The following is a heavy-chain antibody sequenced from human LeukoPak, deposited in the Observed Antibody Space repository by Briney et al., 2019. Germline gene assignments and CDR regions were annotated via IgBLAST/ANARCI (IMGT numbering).Heavy chain of an antibody. J-gene: IGHJ3*02. V-gene: IGHV4-59*11. CDR1: GGSISPHY. D-gene: IGHD1-1*01. Sequence: PSETLSLTCTVSGGSISPHYWSWIRQPPGKRLEWIGFTYFSGNTNYNPSLKGRVTISLDRPKNQFSLMLSSVTAADTAVYYCARDATQGAFDIWGQGTMVTVSS. CDR3: ARDATQGAFDI. CDR2: TYFSGNT.